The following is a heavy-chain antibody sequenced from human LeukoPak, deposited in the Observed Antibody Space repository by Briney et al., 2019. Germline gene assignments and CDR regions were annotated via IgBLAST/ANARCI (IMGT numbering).Heavy chain of an antibody. D-gene: IGHD3-10*01. V-gene: IGHV3-23*01. J-gene: IGHJ4*02. Sequence: GGSLRLSCAASGFTFSIYAMSWVRQAPGKGLEWVSAISGSGGSTYYADSVKGRFTISRDNSKNTLYLQMNSLRAEDTAVYYCAKDLHVLLWFGELSSLDYWGQGTLVTVSS. CDR1: GFTFSIYA. CDR3: AKDLHVLLWFGELSSLDY. CDR2: ISGSGGST.